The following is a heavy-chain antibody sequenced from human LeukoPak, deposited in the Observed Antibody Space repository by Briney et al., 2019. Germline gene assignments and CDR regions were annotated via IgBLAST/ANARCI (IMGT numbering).Heavy chain of an antibody. V-gene: IGHV3-7*01. J-gene: IGHJ4*02. D-gene: IGHD3-10*01. Sequence: GGSLRLSCVASGFTFSSYWMSWVRQAPGKGLEWVANIKQDGSEKYYVDSVKGRFTISRDNAKNSLYLQMNSLRAEDTAVYYCAREYQWSIMYGRGGFDYWGQGTLVTVSS. CDR3: AREYQWSIMYGRGGFDY. CDR2: IKQDGSEK. CDR1: GFTFSSYW.